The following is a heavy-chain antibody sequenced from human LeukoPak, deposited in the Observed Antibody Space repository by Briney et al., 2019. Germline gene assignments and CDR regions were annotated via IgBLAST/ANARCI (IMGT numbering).Heavy chain of an antibody. CDR1: GFTFSSYG. D-gene: IGHD3-10*01. V-gene: IGHV4-39*07. CDR2: MYYSGTT. CDR3: ARETVRGVGPDFDY. Sequence: GSLRLSCAASGFTFSSYGMSWVRQAPGKGLEWIGSMYYSGTTYYNPSLKSRVTISVDTSKNQFSLKLRSVTAADTAVYYCARETVRGVGPDFDYWGQGILVTVSS. J-gene: IGHJ4*02.